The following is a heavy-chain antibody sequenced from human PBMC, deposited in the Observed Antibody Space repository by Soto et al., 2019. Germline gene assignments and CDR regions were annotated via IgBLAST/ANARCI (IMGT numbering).Heavy chain of an antibody. CDR1: GFTFSSYG. D-gene: IGHD6-13*01. V-gene: IGHV3-30*18. Sequence: GGSLRLSCAASGFTFSSYGMHWVRQAPGKGLEWVAVISYDGSNKYYADSVKGRFTISRDNSKNTLYLQMNSLRAEDTAVYYCAKGGRPVIAATKYELHFDYWGQGTLVTVSS. CDR3: AKGGRPVIAATKYELHFDY. CDR2: ISYDGSNK. J-gene: IGHJ4*02.